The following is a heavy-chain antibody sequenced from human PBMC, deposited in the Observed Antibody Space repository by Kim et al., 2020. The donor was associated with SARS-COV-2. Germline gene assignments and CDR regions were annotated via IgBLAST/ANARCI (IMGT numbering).Heavy chain of an antibody. CDR3: ARLSIAAFDY. J-gene: IGHJ4*02. D-gene: IGHD6-6*01. Sequence: SGKGRSTISRNNSKNPLYLQMTSLRAEDTAVYYCARLSIAAFDYWGQGTLVTVSS. V-gene: IGHV3-66*04.